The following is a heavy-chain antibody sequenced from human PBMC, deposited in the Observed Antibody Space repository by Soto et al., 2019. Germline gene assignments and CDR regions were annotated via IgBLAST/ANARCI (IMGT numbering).Heavy chain of an antibody. D-gene: IGHD2-21*02. CDR1: GYTLTSNY. J-gene: IGHJ4*02. CDR3: ARGSAVVTAVLDY. Sequence: QVQLMQSGAELKKPGASVKLSCKASGYTLTSNYLHWVRQAPGQGLEWMAMINPREGSTSYAQKFQGRVTVTRDTSTSFVYMELSSLRFEDTAVYYCARGSAVVTAVLDYWGQGTLVTVSS. CDR2: INPREGST. V-gene: IGHV1-46*01.